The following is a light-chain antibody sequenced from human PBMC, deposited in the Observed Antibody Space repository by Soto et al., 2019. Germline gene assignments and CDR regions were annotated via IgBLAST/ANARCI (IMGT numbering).Light chain of an antibody. CDR3: HQRSNWPPT. CDR2: DAS. Sequence: ENVLTQSPATLSLSPGERATLSCRASQSVSSNLAGYQQKPGQAPRLLIYDASNRATGIPARFSGSGSGTDFTLTISSLQPEDFAVYYCHQRSNWPPTFGGGTKVDIK. CDR1: QSVSSN. V-gene: IGKV3-11*01. J-gene: IGKJ4*01.